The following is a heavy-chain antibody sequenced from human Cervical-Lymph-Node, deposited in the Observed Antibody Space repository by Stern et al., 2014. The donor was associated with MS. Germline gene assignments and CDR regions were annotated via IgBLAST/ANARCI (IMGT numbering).Heavy chain of an antibody. D-gene: IGHD2-8*01. V-gene: IGHV3-30*03. Sequence: VKLVESGGDVVQPGRSLRLSCAASGFTFSSHGMHWGDQATGQGLEWETDISYDGNHKYYAASVKRRFTISKDNSKNTLHLQMNSVTPDDTAIYYCARDYEDTSMLFDHWGQGTLVTVSS. CDR1: GFTFSSHG. CDR2: ISYDGNHK. CDR3: ARDYEDTSMLFDH. J-gene: IGHJ4*02.